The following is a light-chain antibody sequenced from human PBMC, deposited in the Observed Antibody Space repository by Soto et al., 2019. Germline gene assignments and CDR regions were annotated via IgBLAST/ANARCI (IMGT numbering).Light chain of an antibody. Sequence: QLVLTQPASVSGSPGESITISCTGTRSDIGSYNSIAWYQQHPGKAPRVMIFEVTKRPSGISNRFSGSKSGSTASLTISGLQADDEADYFCFSYAGDSTWVFGGGTKLTVL. CDR3: FSYAGDSTWV. J-gene: IGLJ3*02. CDR2: EVT. CDR1: RSDIGSYNS. V-gene: IGLV2-23*02.